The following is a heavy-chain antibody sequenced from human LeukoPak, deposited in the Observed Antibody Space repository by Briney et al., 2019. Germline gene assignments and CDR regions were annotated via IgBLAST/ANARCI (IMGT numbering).Heavy chain of an antibody. D-gene: IGHD1-7*01. V-gene: IGHV1-2*02. CDR3: ARIGGRWNYVY. CDR2: INPNSGGT. J-gene: IGHJ4*02. CDR1: GYTFTGYY. Sequence: ASVKVSCKASGYTFTGYYMHWVRQAPGQGLQWMGWINPNSGGTNNAQNFHGMVTITRDTSISTAYKELSRLRSDDTVVYYCARIGGRWNYVYWGQGTLVTVSS.